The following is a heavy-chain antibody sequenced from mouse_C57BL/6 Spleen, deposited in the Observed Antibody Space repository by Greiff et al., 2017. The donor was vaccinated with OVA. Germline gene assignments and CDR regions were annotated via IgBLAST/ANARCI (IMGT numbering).Heavy chain of an antibody. V-gene: IGHV1-52*01. Sequence: QVQLQQPGAELVRPGSSVKLSCKASGYTFTSYWMHWVKQRPIQGLEWIGNIDPSDSETHYNQKFKDKATLTVDKSSSTAYMQLISLTSEDSAVYYCARVGGSSSWFAYWGQGTLVTVSA. J-gene: IGHJ3*01. CDR1: GYTFTSYW. CDR3: ARVGGSSSWFAY. D-gene: IGHD1-1*01. CDR2: IDPSDSET.